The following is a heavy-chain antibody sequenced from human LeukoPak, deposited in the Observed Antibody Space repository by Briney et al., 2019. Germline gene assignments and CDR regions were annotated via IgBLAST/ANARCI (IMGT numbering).Heavy chain of an antibody. CDR1: GGSFSGYY. J-gene: IGHJ3*02. V-gene: IGHV4-34*01. Sequence: SETLSLTCAVYGGSFSGYYWSWIRQPPGKGLEWIGEINHSGSTYYNPSLKSRVTISVDTSKNQFSLKLSSVTAADTAVYYCARHSDYGDYFGAFDIWGQGTMVTVSS. CDR2: INHSGST. CDR3: ARHSDYGDYFGAFDI. D-gene: IGHD4-17*01.